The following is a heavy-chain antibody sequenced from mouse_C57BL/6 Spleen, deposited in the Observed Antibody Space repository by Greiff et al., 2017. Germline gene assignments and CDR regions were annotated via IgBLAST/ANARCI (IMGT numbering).Heavy chain of an antibody. Sequence: EVQLVESGTVLARPGASVKMSCKTSGYTFTSYWMHWVKQRPGQGLEWIGAIYPGNSDTSYNQKVKGKAKLTAVTSASTAYMELSSLTNEDAAVYYCTRSYYGSSSDYFDYWGQGTTLTVSS. CDR3: TRSYYGSSSDYFDY. J-gene: IGHJ2*01. D-gene: IGHD1-1*01. CDR2: IYPGNSDT. V-gene: IGHV1-5*01. CDR1: GYTFTSYW.